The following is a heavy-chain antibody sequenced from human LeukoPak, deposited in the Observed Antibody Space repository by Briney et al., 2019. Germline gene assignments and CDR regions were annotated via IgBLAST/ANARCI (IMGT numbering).Heavy chain of an antibody. CDR2: IIPIFGTA. D-gene: IGHD5-18*01. V-gene: IGHV1-69*13. Sequence: ASVKVSCKASGGTFSSYAISWVRQALGQGLEWMGGIIPIFGTANYAQKFQGRVTITADESTSTAYMELSSLRSEDTAVYYCARGTTLVTNYFDYWGQGTLVTVSS. CDR1: GGTFSSYA. CDR3: ARGTTLVTNYFDY. J-gene: IGHJ4*02.